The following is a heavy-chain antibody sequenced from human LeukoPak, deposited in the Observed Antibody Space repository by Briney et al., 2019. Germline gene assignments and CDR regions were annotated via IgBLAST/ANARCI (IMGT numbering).Heavy chain of an antibody. CDR1: GGSISSYY. Sequence: SETLSLTCTVSGGSISSYYWSWLRQPPGKGLEWIGYIYYSGGTNYNPSLKSRVTISVYTSKTQFSLKLSSVTAADTAVYYCARGPSVANAFDIWGQGTMVTVSS. J-gene: IGHJ3*02. V-gene: IGHV4-59*01. CDR3: ARGPSVANAFDI. D-gene: IGHD2-15*01. CDR2: IYYSGGT.